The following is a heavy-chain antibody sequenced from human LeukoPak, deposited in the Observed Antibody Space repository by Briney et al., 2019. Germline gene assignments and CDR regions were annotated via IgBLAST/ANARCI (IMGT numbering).Heavy chain of an antibody. J-gene: IGHJ4*02. CDR2: INSDGSST. CDR1: GFTFSSYW. Sequence: GGSLRLSCAASGFTFSSYWMHWVRQAPEKGLVWVSRINSDGSSTSYADSMKGRFTISRDNAKNTLYLQMNSLRAEDTAVYYCARAFSRFLEWPMDWGQGTLVTVSS. D-gene: IGHD3-3*01. V-gene: IGHV3-74*01. CDR3: ARAFSRFLEWPMD.